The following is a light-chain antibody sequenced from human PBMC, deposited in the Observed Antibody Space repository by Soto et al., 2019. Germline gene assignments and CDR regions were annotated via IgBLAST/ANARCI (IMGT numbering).Light chain of an antibody. J-gene: IGKJ5*01. CDR3: QQRSRWTIT. V-gene: IGKV3-11*01. Sequence: EIVWTQSPATLSLSPGERATLSCRASQSVGSYLAWYQQKPGQTPRILIYDASTRATGIPARFSGSGSGTDFNLTISSLETADFAVYDCQQRSRWTITGGQGTRLEIK. CDR2: DAS. CDR1: QSVGSY.